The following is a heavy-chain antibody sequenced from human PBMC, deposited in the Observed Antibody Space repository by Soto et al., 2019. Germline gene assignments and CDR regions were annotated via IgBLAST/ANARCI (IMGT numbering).Heavy chain of an antibody. Sequence: GGSLRLSCASSGFPFSSYAMSWVRQAPGKGLEWVSAISGSGGSTYYADSVKGRFTISRDNSKNTLYLQMNSLRAEDTAVYYCAKDPRRDYDFWSGSPNWFDPWGQGTLVTVSS. D-gene: IGHD3-3*01. V-gene: IGHV3-23*01. J-gene: IGHJ5*02. CDR3: AKDPRRDYDFWSGSPNWFDP. CDR1: GFPFSSYA. CDR2: ISGSGGST.